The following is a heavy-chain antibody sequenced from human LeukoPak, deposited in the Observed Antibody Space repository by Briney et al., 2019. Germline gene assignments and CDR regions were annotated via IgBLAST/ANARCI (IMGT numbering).Heavy chain of an antibody. J-gene: IGHJ4*02. CDR3: ARHSGRIASYYFDY. V-gene: IGHV4-31*03. D-gene: IGHD1-26*01. CDR1: GGSINSGGHY. CDR2: IYNSGST. Sequence: SETLSLTCTVSGGSINSGGHYWNWIRQPAGKGLEWIGYIYNSGSTNYNPSLKSRVFISLDTSKTQFSLKLTSVTAADTAVYYCARHSGRIASYYFDYWGQGTLVTVSS.